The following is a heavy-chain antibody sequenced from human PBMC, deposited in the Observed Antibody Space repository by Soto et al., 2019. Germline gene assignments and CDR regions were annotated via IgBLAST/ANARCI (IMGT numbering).Heavy chain of an antibody. CDR3: ARGWRYDFWSGYFEF. D-gene: IGHD3-3*01. Sequence: VQLVESGGGLVKPGGSLRLSCAASGFTFNDYYMTWIRQAPGKGLEWISYISISGSNKHYADSVKGRFTISRDNAKQSLYLQMDRVRAEDTAVYFCARGWRYDFWSGYFEFWGQGALVTVSS. CDR1: GFTFNDYY. V-gene: IGHV3-11*01. J-gene: IGHJ4*02. CDR2: ISISGSNK.